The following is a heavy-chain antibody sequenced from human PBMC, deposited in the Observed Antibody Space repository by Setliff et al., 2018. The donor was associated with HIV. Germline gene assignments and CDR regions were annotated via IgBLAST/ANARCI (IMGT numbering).Heavy chain of an antibody. Sequence: SETLSLTCTVSGGSISGHYWSWIRQPPGTGLEWIAYLFYTGITNYNPSLKSRVTISVDTYKNPFFLKLSSVTAADTAVYYCVRGYCSGTTCYDDYYYMDVWGKGRTGTV. V-gene: IGHV4-59*11. CDR2: LFYTGIT. D-gene: IGHD2-2*01. CDR1: GGSISGHY. J-gene: IGHJ6*03. CDR3: VRGYCSGTTCYDDYYYMDV.